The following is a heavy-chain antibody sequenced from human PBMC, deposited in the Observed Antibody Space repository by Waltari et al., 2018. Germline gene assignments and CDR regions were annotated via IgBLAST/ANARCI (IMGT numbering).Heavy chain of an antibody. J-gene: IGHJ4*02. V-gene: IGHV3-23*01. Sequence: EVQLLQSGGGLVQPGGSLRLSCEGSGFSFGGYAMTWVRQAPGKGLEWLATRSGSGRTTFYADSGRGRFTISRDNAKNTVFLELNSLRVDDTAFYYCAKDSRGYTPSPGDSWGQGAQVTVS. CDR1: GFSFGGYA. CDR2: RSGSGRTT. CDR3: AKDSRGYTPSPGDS. D-gene: IGHD5-18*01.